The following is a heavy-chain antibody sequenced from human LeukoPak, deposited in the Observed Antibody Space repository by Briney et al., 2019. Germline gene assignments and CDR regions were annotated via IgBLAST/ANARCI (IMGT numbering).Heavy chain of an antibody. CDR1: GGTFSNYA. CDR3: ARDNYYGSGSFDY. J-gene: IGHJ4*02. D-gene: IGHD3-10*01. Sequence: SVKVSCKASGGTFSNYAISWVRQAPGQGLEWMGRIIPILGIANYAQKFQGRVTITADKSTSTAYMELSSLRSEDTAVYYCARDNYYGSGSFDYWGQGTLVTVSS. V-gene: IGHV1-69*04. CDR2: IIPILGIA.